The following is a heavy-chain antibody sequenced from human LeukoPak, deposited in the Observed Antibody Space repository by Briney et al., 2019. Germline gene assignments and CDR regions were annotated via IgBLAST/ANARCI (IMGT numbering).Heavy chain of an antibody. CDR3: ARASYRGDCSSTSCYTGRGYYYYYMDV. Sequence: GASVKVSCKGSGYTFTSYAMHWVRQAPGQRLEWMGWINAGNGNTKYSQKFQGRVTITTDESTSTAYMELSSLRSEDTAVYYCARASYRGDCSSTSCYTGRGYYYYYMDVWGKGTTVTVSS. CDR1: GYTFTSYA. V-gene: IGHV1-3*01. J-gene: IGHJ6*03. CDR2: INAGNGNT. D-gene: IGHD2-2*02.